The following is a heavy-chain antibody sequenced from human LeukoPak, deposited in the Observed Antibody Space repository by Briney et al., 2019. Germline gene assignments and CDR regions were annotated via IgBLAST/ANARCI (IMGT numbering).Heavy chain of an antibody. CDR2: ISGSGGST. D-gene: IGHD3-10*01. Sequence: PGGSLRLSCAASGFTFSSYSMNWVRQAPGKGLEWVSAISGSGGSTYYADSVKGRFTISRDNSKNTLYLQMNSLRAEDTAVYYCAKDRARGRFGETYDAFDIWGQGTMVTVSS. CDR3: AKDRARGRFGETYDAFDI. CDR1: GFTFSSYS. J-gene: IGHJ3*02. V-gene: IGHV3-23*01.